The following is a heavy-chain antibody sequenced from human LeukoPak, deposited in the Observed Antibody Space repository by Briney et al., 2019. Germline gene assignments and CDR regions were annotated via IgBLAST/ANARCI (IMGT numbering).Heavy chain of an antibody. D-gene: IGHD1-26*01. V-gene: IGHV4-39*01. Sequence: SESLSLTCAVAGGSISTTSYYWAWIRQPPGKGLEWIASISYSVTTYYSPSLRSRVTISVDTSRNQFSLKLSSVTAADTAVYYCARHLRGATIYYDFWGQGTLVTVSS. CDR2: ISYSVTT. CDR3: ARHLRGATIYYDF. J-gene: IGHJ4*02. CDR1: GGSISTTSYY.